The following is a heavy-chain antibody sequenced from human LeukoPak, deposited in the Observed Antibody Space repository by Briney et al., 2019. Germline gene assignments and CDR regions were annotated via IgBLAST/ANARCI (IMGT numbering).Heavy chain of an antibody. J-gene: IGHJ4*02. D-gene: IGHD5-12*01. Sequence: PGGSLRLSCAASEFTFSSYAMGWVRQAPGKGLEWMTVISFDGNNKYYEDSVKGRFTISRDNSKNTLYLQMNSLRAEDTAVYYCARTFWDKSNGYDYYFDYWGQGSLVTVSS. V-gene: IGHV3-30*04. CDR1: EFTFSSYA. CDR3: ARTFWDKSNGYDYYFDY. CDR2: ISFDGNNK.